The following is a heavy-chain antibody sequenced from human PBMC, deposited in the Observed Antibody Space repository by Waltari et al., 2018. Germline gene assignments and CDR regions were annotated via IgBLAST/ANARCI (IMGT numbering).Heavy chain of an antibody. CDR2: IIHSGST. Sequence: QVQLQQWGAGLLKPSETLSLTCAVYGGSFSGYYWSWIRQPPGKGLEWIGEIIHSGSTNYNPSLKSRVTISVDTSKNQFSLKLSSVTAADTAVYYCARHYLCSGGSCYTEPYFDYWGQGTLVTVSS. V-gene: IGHV4-34*12. CDR1: GGSFSGYY. J-gene: IGHJ4*02. D-gene: IGHD2-15*01. CDR3: ARHYLCSGGSCYTEPYFDY.